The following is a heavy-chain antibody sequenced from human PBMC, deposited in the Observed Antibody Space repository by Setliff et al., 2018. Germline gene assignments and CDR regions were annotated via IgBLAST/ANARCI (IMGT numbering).Heavy chain of an antibody. CDR2: INQDGSQK. CDR3: ARRLPYFGMDV. J-gene: IGHJ6*02. V-gene: IGHV3-7*01. D-gene: IGHD2-15*01. CDR1: GFTFNNYF. Sequence: GGSLRLSCAASGFTFNNYFMIWVRQAPGKGLEWVANINQDGSQKYYVDSVKGRFITTRNNAKNSVFLQLTSLRAEDTAVYYCARRLPYFGMDVWGQGTTVTVSS.